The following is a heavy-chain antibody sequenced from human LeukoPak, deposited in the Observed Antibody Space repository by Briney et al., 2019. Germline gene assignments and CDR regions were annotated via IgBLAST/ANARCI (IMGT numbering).Heavy chain of an antibody. CDR1: GFTFSSYG. J-gene: IGHJ5*02. CDR3: ARDPLTGSYGVNWLDP. D-gene: IGHD1-26*01. CDR2: IRYDGSDK. Sequence: GGSLRLSCAASGFTFSSYGIHWVRQAPVKGLEGVAFIRYDGSDKYFADIVKGRFTISRDNSKNTVYLQMNSLRVEDTAIYYCARDPLTGSYGVNWLDPWGQGTLVTVSS. V-gene: IGHV3-30*02.